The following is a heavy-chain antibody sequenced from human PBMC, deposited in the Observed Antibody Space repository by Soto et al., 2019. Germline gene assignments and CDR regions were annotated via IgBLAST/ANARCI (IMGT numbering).Heavy chain of an antibody. CDR2: IYHSGST. V-gene: IGHV4-31*01. CDR1: GDCISRSGYY. CDR3: ARDGAGAYGLGWFDP. D-gene: IGHD2-21*01. J-gene: IGHJ5*02. Sequence: QVQLQESGPGLVKPSQTLSLTCTVSGDCISRSGYYWNWLRQRPRKGLEWIGYIYHSGSTIYNPSLKSLVTISVDTSKNRLSLELSNVTAADTAVYYCARDGAGAYGLGWFDPWGQGILVTVSS.